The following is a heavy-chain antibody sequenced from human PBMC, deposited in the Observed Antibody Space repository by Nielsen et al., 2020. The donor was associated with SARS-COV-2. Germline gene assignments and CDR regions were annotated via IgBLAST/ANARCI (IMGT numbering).Heavy chain of an antibody. CDR2: ISYDGSNK. D-gene: IGHD3-10*01. J-gene: IGHJ6*02. V-gene: IGHV3-30-3*01. Sequence: WIRQPPGKGLEWVAVISYDGSNKYYADSVKGRFTISRDNSKNTLYLQMNSLRAEDTAVYYCARDSGFGELLAYYYYYGMDVWGQGTTVTVSS. CDR3: ARDSGFGELLAYYYYYGMDV.